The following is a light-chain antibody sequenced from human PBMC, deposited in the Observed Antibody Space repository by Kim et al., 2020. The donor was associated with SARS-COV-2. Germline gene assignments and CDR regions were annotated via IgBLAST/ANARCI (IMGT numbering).Light chain of an antibody. J-gene: IGLJ2*01. CDR1: SSNIGNNY. CDR3: ATWDSSLSAGI. V-gene: IGLV1-51*01. Sequence: QKVTISCSGSSSNIGNNYVSWYQQFPGSPPKLVIYDDNERLSGIPGRFSGSKSGASATLGITGLQTGDEADYYCATWDSSLSAGIFGGGTKLTVL. CDR2: DDN.